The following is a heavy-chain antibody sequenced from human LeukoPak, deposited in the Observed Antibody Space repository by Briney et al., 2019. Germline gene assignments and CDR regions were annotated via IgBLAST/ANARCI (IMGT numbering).Heavy chain of an antibody. Sequence: PSETLSLTCTVSGGSISSYYWSWIRQPPGKGLEWIGYIYYSGSTNYNPSLKSRVTISVDTSKNQFSLKLSSVTAADTAVYYCARVTTQQLVHYWGQGTLVTVSS. CDR1: GGSISSYY. D-gene: IGHD6-13*01. CDR3: ARVTTQQLVHY. J-gene: IGHJ4*02. CDR2: IYYSGST. V-gene: IGHV4-59*01.